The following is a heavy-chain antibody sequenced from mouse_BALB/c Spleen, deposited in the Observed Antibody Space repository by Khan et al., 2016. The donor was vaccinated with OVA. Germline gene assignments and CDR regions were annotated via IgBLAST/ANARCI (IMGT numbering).Heavy chain of an antibody. CDR2: IYPGISDT. CDR1: GYSFTSYW. V-gene: IGHV1-5*01. Sequence: EVQLQQSGTVLARPGASVKLSCKASGYSFTSYWIHWVKQRPGQGLEWIGAIYPGISDTRYNQKFKGKAKLTAVTSASTAYMELSSLTNEDSAVYYCSSSYDSYYFDCWGQGTTLTVSS. J-gene: IGHJ2*01. D-gene: IGHD2-4*01. CDR3: SSSYDSYYFDC.